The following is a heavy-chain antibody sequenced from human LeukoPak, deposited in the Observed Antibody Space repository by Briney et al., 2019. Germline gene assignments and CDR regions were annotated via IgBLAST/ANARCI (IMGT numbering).Heavy chain of an antibody. D-gene: IGHD5-12*01. V-gene: IGHV4-59*01. CDR3: ARVRGGYANYFDY. CDR2: IYYSGST. CDR1: GGSISSYY. Sequence: MPSETLSLTCTVSGGSISSYYWSWIRQPPGKGLEWIGYIYYSGSTNYNPSLKSRVTISVDTSKNQFSLKLSSVTAADTAVYYCARVRGGYANYFDYWGQGTLVTVSS. J-gene: IGHJ4*02.